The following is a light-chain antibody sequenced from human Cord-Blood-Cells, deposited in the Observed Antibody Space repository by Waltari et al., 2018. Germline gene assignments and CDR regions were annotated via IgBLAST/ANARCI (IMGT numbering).Light chain of an antibody. V-gene: IGLV6-57*03. Sequence: NFMLTQPHSVSESPGKTVTISCTRRIGSIARNYVQWYQQRPGSAPTTVIYEDNQRPSGVPDRFSGSIDSSSNSASLPISGLKTEDEADYYCQSYDSSNYVFGTGTKVTVL. J-gene: IGLJ1*01. CDR3: QSYDSSNYV. CDR2: EDN. CDR1: IGSIARNY.